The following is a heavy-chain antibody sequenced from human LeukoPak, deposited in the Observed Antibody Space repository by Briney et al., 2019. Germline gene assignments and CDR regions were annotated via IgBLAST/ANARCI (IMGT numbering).Heavy chain of an antibody. J-gene: IGHJ4*02. CDR3: ARGKKSTEKWLRLRGYFDY. CDR1: GYSISSGYY. D-gene: IGHD5-12*01. CDR2: IYHSGST. V-gene: IGHV4-38-2*01. Sequence: SETLSLTCAVSGYSISSGYYWGWIRQPPGKGLGWIGSIYHSGSTYYNTSLKSRVTISVDTSKNQFSLKLSSVTAADTAMYYCARGKKSTEKWLRLRGYFDYWGQGTLVTVSS.